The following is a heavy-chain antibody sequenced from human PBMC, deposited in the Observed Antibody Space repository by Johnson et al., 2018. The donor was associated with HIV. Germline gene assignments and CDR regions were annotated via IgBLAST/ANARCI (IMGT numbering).Heavy chain of an antibody. CDR1: GFTFSDYY. CDR2: IKSKTDGGTT. D-gene: IGHD6-13*01. CDR3: ATDLAAVGSGAFDI. V-gene: IGHV3-15*01. J-gene: IGHJ3*02. Sequence: VQLVESGGGLVKPGGSLRLSCAASGFTFSDYYMSWIRQAPGKGLEWVGRIKSKTDGGTTDYAAPVKGRFTISRDDSKNTLYLQMNSLKTEDTAVYYCATDLAAVGSGAFDIWGQGTMVTGSS.